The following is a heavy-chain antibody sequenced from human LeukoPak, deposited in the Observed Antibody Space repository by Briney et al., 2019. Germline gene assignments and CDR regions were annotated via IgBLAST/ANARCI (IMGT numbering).Heavy chain of an antibody. V-gene: IGHV3-23*01. D-gene: IGHD6-19*01. CDR2: ISDSGTIT. Sequence: GGSLRLSCAATGFTFSNYAMSWVRQAPAKGLEWVSSISDSGTITYHADSVKGRFTISRDNSKNTLYLQMNSLRAEDTAVYYCAKDREAVATRGFDSWGQGTLVTVSS. CDR3: AKDREAVATRGFDS. J-gene: IGHJ4*02. CDR1: GFTFSNYA.